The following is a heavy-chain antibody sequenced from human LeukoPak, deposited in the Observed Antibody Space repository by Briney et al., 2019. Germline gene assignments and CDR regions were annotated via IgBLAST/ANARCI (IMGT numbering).Heavy chain of an antibody. CDR1: GGSFSGYY. D-gene: IGHD6-13*01. CDR2: INHSGST. V-gene: IGHV4-34*01. CDR3: AGIAAGFNWFDP. Sequence: ASETLSLTCAVYGGSFSGYYWSWIRQPPGKGLEWIGKINHSGSTNYNPSLKSRVTISVDTSKNQFSLKLSSVTAADTAVYYCAGIAAGFNWFDPWGQGTLVTVSS. J-gene: IGHJ5*02.